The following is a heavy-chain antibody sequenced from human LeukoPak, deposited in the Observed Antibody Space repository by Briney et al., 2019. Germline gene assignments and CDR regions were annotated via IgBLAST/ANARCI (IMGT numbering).Heavy chain of an antibody. CDR3: VKNQYISSGFAPYNYYMDV. D-gene: IGHD3-22*01. J-gene: IGHJ6*03. Sequence: SETLPLTCTVSGGSISSSSYYWGWIRPPPGKGLEWIVSNSYSGSTYYNPSLKSRVTISVDTSKNQFSLKLSSVTAADTAVYYCVKNQYISSGFAPYNYYMDVWGKGTTVTVSS. CDR1: GGSISSSSYY. CDR2: NSYSGST. V-gene: IGHV4-39*01.